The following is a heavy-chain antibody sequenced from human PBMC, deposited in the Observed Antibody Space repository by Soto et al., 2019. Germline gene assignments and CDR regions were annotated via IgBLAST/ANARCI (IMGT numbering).Heavy chain of an antibody. CDR1: GFIFSNYV. J-gene: IGHJ4*02. CDR3: AREVLWSRYFDY. D-gene: IGHD2-21*01. CDR2: MSYDGTTK. Sequence: QVQLVESGGGVVQPGRSLRLSCAASGFIFSNYVMYWVRQALGKGLEWVAFMSYDGTTKYYADSVKGRFTISRDNSKNTLYLQMNNLRPEDTGVYYCAREVLWSRYFDYWGQGTLVTVSS. V-gene: IGHV3-30-3*01.